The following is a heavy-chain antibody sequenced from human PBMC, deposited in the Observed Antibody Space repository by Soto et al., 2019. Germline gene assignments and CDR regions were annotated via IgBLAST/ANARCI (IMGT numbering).Heavy chain of an antibody. D-gene: IGHD2-8*01. CDR2: SNSDGSST. V-gene: IGHV3-74*01. CDR1: GFTFSSYW. Sequence: EVQLVESGGGLVQPGGSLRLSCAASGFTFSSYWMHWVRQAPGKGLVWVSRSNSDGSSTNYADSVKGRFTISRDNAKNTLYLQMNSLRAEDTAVYYCARDPRGVNWFDPWGQGTLVTVSS. CDR3: ARDPRGVNWFDP. J-gene: IGHJ5*02.